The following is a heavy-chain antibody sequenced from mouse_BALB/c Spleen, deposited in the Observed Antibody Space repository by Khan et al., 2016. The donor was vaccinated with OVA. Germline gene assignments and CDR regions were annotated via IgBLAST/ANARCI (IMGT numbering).Heavy chain of an antibody. V-gene: IGHV1-77*01. CDR3: ARSYDGAWFAY. CDR1: GYTFTDYV. Sequence: QVQLQQSGPELVKPGASVKMSCKASGYTFTDYVITWVNQRTGQGLEWIGEIYPGSGRTYYNERFKDKATLTADKSSNPVYMQLSSLTSEYSAVYFCARSYDGAWFAYWGQGTLVTVSA. J-gene: IGHJ3*01. CDR2: IYPGSGRT. D-gene: IGHD1-1*01.